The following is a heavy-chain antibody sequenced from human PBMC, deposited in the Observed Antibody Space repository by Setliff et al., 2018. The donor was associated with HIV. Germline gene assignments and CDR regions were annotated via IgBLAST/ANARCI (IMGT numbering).Heavy chain of an antibody. V-gene: IGHV1-18*01. CDR3: ARVPVSSYYYYMDV. D-gene: IGHD6-13*01. J-gene: IGHJ6*03. CDR2: ISASSVNT. CDR1: GYTFINYY. Sequence: ASVKVSCKASGYTFINYYITWVRQAPGQGLEWVGSISASSVNTNYTQGRVTMTTDISTSTAYMELRSLRSDDSAVYFCARVPVSSYYYYMDVWGKGTTVT.